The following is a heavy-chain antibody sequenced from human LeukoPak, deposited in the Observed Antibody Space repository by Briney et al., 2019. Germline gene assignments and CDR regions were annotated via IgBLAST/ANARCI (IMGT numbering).Heavy chain of an antibody. J-gene: IGHJ4*02. V-gene: IGHV4-59*01. CDR3: ARAPIAAGTGYDY. Sequence: SETLSLTCTVSGGSISSYYWSWIRQPPGKGLEWIGYIYYSGSTNYNPSLKSRVTISVDTSKNQFSLKLSSVTAADTAVYYCARAPIAAGTGYDYWGQGTLVTVSS. CDR2: IYYSGST. CDR1: GGSISSYY. D-gene: IGHD6-13*01.